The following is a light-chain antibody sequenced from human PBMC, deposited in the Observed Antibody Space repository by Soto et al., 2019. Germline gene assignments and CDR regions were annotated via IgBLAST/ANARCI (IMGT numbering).Light chain of an antibody. Sequence: QSVLTQPASVSGSPGQSITISCTGTSSDVGGYNHVAWYQQYPGKAHKLIIFEVSDRPSGISNRFSGSKSANTASLSISGLQAEDEADYYCSSYKRGATLVFGGGTKLTVL. CDR1: SSDVGGYNH. V-gene: IGLV2-14*01. CDR3: SSYKRGATLV. J-gene: IGLJ2*01. CDR2: EVS.